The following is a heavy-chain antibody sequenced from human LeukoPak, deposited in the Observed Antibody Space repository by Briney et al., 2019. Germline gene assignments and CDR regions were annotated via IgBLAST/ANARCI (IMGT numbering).Heavy chain of an antibody. CDR1: GYTFTSYG. CDR2: ISAYNGNT. V-gene: IGHV1-18*01. J-gene: IGHJ4*02. CDR3: ARVTYYDSSGLYYFDY. D-gene: IGHD3-22*01. Sequence: GASVKVSCKASGYTFTSYGISWVRQAPGRGLEWMGWISAYNGNTNYAQKLQGRVTMTTDTSTSTAYMELRSLRSDDTAVYYCARVTYYDSSGLYYFDYWGQGTLVTVSS.